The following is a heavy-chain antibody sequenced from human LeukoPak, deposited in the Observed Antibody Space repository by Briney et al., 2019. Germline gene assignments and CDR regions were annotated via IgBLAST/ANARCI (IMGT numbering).Heavy chain of an antibody. J-gene: IGHJ4*02. CDR2: INTDGSST. Sequence: GGSLRLSCAASGFTFSIYWMHWVRQAPGKGLVWVSRINTDGSSTTYADSVKGRFTISRDNAKNTLYLQMNSLRAEDTAVYYCARDPNGDYADYWGQGTLVTVSS. CDR1: GFTFSIYW. CDR3: ARDPNGDYADY. D-gene: IGHD4-17*01. V-gene: IGHV3-74*01.